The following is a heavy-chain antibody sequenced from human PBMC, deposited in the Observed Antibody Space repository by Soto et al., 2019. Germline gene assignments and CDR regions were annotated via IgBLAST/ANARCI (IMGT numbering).Heavy chain of an antibody. CDR3: ATCNLITMIVVVIDDAFDI. CDR1: GFTFSSYG. D-gene: IGHD3-22*01. J-gene: IGHJ3*02. V-gene: IGHV3-30*03. CDR2: ISYDGSNK. Sequence: GGSLRLSCAASGFTFSSYGMHWVRQAPGKGLEWVAVISYDGSNKYYADSVKGRFTISRDNSKNTLYLQMNSLRAEDTAVYYCATCNLITMIVVVIDDAFDIWGQGTMVTVSS.